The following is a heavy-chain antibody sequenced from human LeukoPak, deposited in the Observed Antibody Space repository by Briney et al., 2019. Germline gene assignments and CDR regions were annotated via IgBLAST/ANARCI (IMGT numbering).Heavy chain of an antibody. D-gene: IGHD2-15*01. V-gene: IGHV1-46*01. J-gene: IGHJ5*02. CDR3: AMAAVGYCSGGSCFNWFDP. Sequence: ASVTVSFKASGYTFTSYYMHWVRQAPGQGLEWMGVINPSGGSTSYAQKFQGRVTMTRDTSTSTVYMELSSLRSEDTAVYYCAMAAVGYCSGGSCFNWFDPWGQGTLVTVSS. CDR2: INPSGGST. CDR1: GYTFTSYY.